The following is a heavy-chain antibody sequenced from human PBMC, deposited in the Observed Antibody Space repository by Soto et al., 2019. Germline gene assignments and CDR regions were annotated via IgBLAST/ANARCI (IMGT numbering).Heavy chain of an antibody. Sequence: SETLSLTCTVSGGSISSSSYYWGWIRQPPGKGLEWIGSIYYSGSTYYNPSLKSRVTISVDTSKNQFSLKLSSVTAADTAVYYCARPPPGIAAAGTGLSAFDIWGQGTMVTVSS. V-gene: IGHV4-39*01. D-gene: IGHD6-13*01. CDR1: GGSISSSSYY. J-gene: IGHJ3*02. CDR2: IYYSGST. CDR3: ARPPPGIAAAGTGLSAFDI.